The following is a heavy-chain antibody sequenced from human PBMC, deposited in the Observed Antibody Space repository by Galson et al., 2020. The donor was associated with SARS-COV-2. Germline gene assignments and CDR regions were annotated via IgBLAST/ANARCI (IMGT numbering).Heavy chain of an antibody. CDR2: ISSSGSTI. D-gene: IGHD2-2*01. Sequence: GGSLRLSCAASGFTFSSYEMNWVRQAPGKGLEWVSYISSSGSTIYYADSVKGRFTISRDNAKNSLYLQMNSLRAEDTAVYYCARDSGHPLLVVVPAAFDYWGQGTLVTVSS. CDR1: GFTFSSYE. CDR3: ARDSGHPLLVVVPAAFDY. J-gene: IGHJ4*02. V-gene: IGHV3-48*03.